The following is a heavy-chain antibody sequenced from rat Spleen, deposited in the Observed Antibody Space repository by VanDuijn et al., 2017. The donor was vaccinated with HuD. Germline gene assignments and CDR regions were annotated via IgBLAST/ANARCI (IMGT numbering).Heavy chain of an antibody. V-gene: IGHV5-7*01. J-gene: IGHJ2*01. Sequence: EVQLVESGGGLVQPGRSLKVSCAASGFTFSDYNMAWVRQAPKKGLEWVATIIYDGSSTYYRDSVKGRFTISRDNAKSTLYLQMDSLRSEDTATYYCARKTSYYGHFDYWGQGVMVTVSS. CDR2: IIYDGSST. D-gene: IGHD1-6*01. CDR1: GFTFSDYN. CDR3: ARKTSYYGHFDY.